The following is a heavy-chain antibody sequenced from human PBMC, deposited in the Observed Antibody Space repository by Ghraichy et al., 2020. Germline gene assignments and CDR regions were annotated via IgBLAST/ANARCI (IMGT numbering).Heavy chain of an antibody. CDR2: IYSGGRT. D-gene: IGHD6-6*01. J-gene: IGHJ4*02. Sequence: GGSLRLSCAASGFTVSSNYMSWVRQAPGKGLEWVSVIYSGGRTYYADSVKGRFTTSRDNSKNTLYLQMNSLRAEDTAVYYCARSEYSSSSIDYWGQGTLVTVSS. CDR3: ARSEYSSSSIDY. CDR1: GFTVSSNY. V-gene: IGHV3-53*01.